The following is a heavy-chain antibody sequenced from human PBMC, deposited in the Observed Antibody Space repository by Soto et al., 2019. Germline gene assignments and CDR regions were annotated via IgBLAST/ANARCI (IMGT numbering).Heavy chain of an antibody. D-gene: IGHD6-19*01. Sequence: SETLSLTCTVSGGSISSYYWSWIRQPPGKGLEWIGYIYYSGSTNYNPSLKSRVTISVDTSKNQFSLKLSSVTAADTAVYYCARGSNGWYTLTFFDYWGQGTLVTVSS. CDR1: GGSISSYY. J-gene: IGHJ4*02. CDR2: IYYSGST. V-gene: IGHV4-59*01. CDR3: ARGSNGWYTLTFFDY.